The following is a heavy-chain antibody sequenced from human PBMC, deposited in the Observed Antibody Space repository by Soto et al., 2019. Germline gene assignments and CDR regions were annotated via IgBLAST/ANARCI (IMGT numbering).Heavy chain of an antibody. CDR3: ARGSHSSGWKIDAFDI. J-gene: IGHJ3*02. CDR1: GFTFSSYA. CDR2: ISSNGGST. V-gene: IGHV3-64*01. Sequence: GGSLRLSCAASGFTFSSYAMHWVRQAPGKGLEYVSAISSNGGSTYYANSVKGRFTISRDNSKNTLYLQMGSLRAEDMAVYYCARGSHSSGWKIDAFDIWGQGTMVTVSS. D-gene: IGHD6-19*01.